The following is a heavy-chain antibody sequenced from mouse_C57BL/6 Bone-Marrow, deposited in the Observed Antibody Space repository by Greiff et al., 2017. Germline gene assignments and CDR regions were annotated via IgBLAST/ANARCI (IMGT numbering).Heavy chain of an antibody. J-gene: IGHJ2*01. Sequence: VQLQESGAELARPGASVKMSCKASGYTFTSYTMHWVKQRPGQGLEWIGYINPSSGYTKYNQKFKDKATLTADKSSSTAYMQLSSLTSEDSAVYYCARIYDGYPLFDYWGQGTTLTVSS. CDR2: INPSSGYT. V-gene: IGHV1-4*01. CDR3: ARIYDGYPLFDY. CDR1: GYTFTSYT. D-gene: IGHD2-3*01.